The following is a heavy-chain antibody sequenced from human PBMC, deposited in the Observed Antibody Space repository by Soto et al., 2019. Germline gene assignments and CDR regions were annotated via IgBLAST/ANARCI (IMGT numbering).Heavy chain of an antibody. V-gene: IGHV4-59*01. Sequence: SETLSLTCTVSGGSISSYYWSWIRQPPGKGLEWIGYIYYSGSTNYNPSLKSRVTISVDTSKNQFSLKLSSVTAADTAVYYCARFYGSGSYYRVPSPNWFDPWGQGTLVTVSS. CDR3: ARFYGSGSYYRVPSPNWFDP. CDR1: GGSISSYY. CDR2: IYYSGST. D-gene: IGHD3-10*01. J-gene: IGHJ5*02.